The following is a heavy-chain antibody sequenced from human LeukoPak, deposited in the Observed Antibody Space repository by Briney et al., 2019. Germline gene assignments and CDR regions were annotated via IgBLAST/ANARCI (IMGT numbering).Heavy chain of an antibody. CDR3: AKDYYDYVWGSYLPIDY. CDR1: GFTFSSYG. V-gene: IGHV3-30*18. D-gene: IGHD3-16*02. Sequence: GGSLRLSCAASGFTFSSYGMHRVRQAPGKGLEWVAVISYDGSNKYYADSVKGRFTISRDNSKNTLYLQMNSLRAEDTVVYYCAKDYYDYVWGSYLPIDYWGQGTLVTVSS. CDR2: ISYDGSNK. J-gene: IGHJ4*02.